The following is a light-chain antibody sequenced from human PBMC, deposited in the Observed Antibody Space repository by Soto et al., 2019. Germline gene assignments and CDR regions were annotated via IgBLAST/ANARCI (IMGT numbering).Light chain of an antibody. J-gene: IGKJ5*01. V-gene: IGKV1-39*01. Sequence: DIQMTQSPSSLSASVGDRVTITCRASQTISYFLNWYQQKPGKAPKLLLHGASTLQTGVPSRFTGSGSGTEFTLTISSLQPEDFAIYYCQQNFYTPPAFGQGTRLEIK. CDR1: QTISYF. CDR2: GAS. CDR3: QQNFYTPPA.